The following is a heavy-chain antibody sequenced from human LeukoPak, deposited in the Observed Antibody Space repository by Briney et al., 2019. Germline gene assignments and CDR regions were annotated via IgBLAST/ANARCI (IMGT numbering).Heavy chain of an antibody. Sequence: PGGSLRLSCAASGFSFSNYDMHWVRQAPGKGLEWVAVIWYDGSNKYYADSVEGRFTISRDNSKNTLYLQMNSLRVEDTAVYYCARGDPTVTTKQNLDYWGQGTLVTVSS. CDR1: GFSFSNYD. J-gene: IGHJ4*02. CDR3: ARGDPTVTTKQNLDY. CDR2: IWYDGSNK. V-gene: IGHV3-33*01. D-gene: IGHD4-17*01.